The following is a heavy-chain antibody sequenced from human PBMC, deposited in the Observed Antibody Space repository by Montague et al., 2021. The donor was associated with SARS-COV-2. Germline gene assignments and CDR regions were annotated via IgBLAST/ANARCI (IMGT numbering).Heavy chain of an antibody. V-gene: IGHV3-30*04. CDR3: VRDPGMNGLDI. CDR1: GFSFSSFS. Sequence: SLRFPCAASGFSFSSFSMHWVRQAPGKGLESLAVVSTDVNEKYYSGSVRGRFTISRDNSKNTVSLQVNSLRVEDTAVYYCVRDPGMNGLDIWGQGTRVTVSS. CDR2: VSTDVNEK. D-gene: IGHD2-8*01. J-gene: IGHJ3*02.